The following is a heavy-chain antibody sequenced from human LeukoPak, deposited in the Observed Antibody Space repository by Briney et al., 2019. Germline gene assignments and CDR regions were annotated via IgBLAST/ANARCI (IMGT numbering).Heavy chain of an antibody. V-gene: IGHV4-4*07. D-gene: IGHD4-17*01. CDR1: GGSISSYY. CDR3: ARGYDYGDYGSFFDI. CDR2: IYTSGST. J-gene: IGHJ3*02. Sequence: PSETLSLTCTVSGGSISSYYWSWIRQPAGKGLEWIGRIYTSGSTNYNPSLKSRVTISVDTSKNQFSLKLSSVTAADTAVYYCARGYDYGDYGSFFDIWGQGTMVTVSS.